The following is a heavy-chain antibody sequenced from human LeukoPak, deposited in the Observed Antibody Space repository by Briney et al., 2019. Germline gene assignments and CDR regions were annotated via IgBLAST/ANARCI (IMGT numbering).Heavy chain of an antibody. CDR2: INHSGST. CDR3: ARGQHSEDHGMDV. Sequence: SETLSLTCAVYGGSFSGYYWSWIRQPPGKGLEWIGEINHSGSTNYNPSLKSRVTISVDTSKNQFSLKLSSVTAADTAVYYCARGQHSEDHGMDVWGQGTTVTVSS. V-gene: IGHV4-34*01. CDR1: GGSFSGYY. D-gene: IGHD2-2*01. J-gene: IGHJ6*02.